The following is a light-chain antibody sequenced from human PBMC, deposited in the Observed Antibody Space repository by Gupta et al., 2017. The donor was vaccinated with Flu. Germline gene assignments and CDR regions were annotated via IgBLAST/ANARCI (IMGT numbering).Light chain of an antibody. J-gene: IGKJ1*01. Sequence: EIVLTQSPGTLSLSPGERATLSCRASQTVSSTYLAWYQQKPGQAPRLLIYGASNRATDIPDRFAGSGSGTDFTLPISRLEPEDFAIYYWHQDLNSPEFGQGTKVEIK. CDR2: GAS. CDR1: QTVSSTY. V-gene: IGKV3-20*01. CDR3: HQDLNSPE.